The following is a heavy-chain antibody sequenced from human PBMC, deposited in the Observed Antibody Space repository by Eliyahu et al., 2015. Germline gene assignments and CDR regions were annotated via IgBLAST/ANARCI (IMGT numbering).Heavy chain of an antibody. V-gene: IGHV3-9*01. J-gene: IGHJ4*02. CDR1: GFIFEDYA. Sequence: EVNLVESGGGVVXPGRSLXLSXAASGFIFEDYAMHRFRAAPGKGLEWVSSMTWNSDVIVYADSVRGRFTTSRDNAKKSLYLQMNSLRHEDTALYYCAKGTRYDLDVGGFDYWGQGVLVTVYS. D-gene: IGHD3-16*01. CDR3: AKGTRYDLDVGGFDY. CDR2: MTWNSDVI.